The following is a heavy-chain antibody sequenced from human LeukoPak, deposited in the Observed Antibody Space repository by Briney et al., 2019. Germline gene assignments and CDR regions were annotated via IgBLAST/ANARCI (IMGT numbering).Heavy chain of an antibody. CDR1: GYTITGYY. D-gene: IGHD6-13*01. Sequence: ASVKVSFKASGYTITGYYIHWVRQAPGQGLEWMGWINPNSGDTNYAQKFQGRVTMTRDTSINTAFMELSRLRSDDTAVYYCATAGTSFDSWGQGTLVTVSS. CDR2: INPNSGDT. V-gene: IGHV1-2*02. CDR3: ATAGTSFDS. J-gene: IGHJ4*02.